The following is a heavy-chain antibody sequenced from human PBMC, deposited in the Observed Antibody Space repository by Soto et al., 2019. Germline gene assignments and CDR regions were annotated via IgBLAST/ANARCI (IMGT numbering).Heavy chain of an antibody. D-gene: IGHD1-1*01. CDR3: GRGDGFWTNS. J-gene: IGHJ4*02. Sequence: EVQLVESGGDLVQPGGSLRLSCAASGVTFSVTWMTWVRQAPGKGLEWVATIKGDGSEKHYVDSVKGRFTISRDNAKNSVYLQMNSLRVDDTAGYYCGRGDGFWTNSWGQGTLVTVSS. CDR2: IKGDGSEK. CDR1: GVTFSVTW. V-gene: IGHV3-7*04.